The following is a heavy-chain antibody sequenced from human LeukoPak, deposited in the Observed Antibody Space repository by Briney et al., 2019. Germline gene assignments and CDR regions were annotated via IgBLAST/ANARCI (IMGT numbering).Heavy chain of an antibody. J-gene: IGHJ5*02. CDR3: ARHAGRYCSGGSCPNWFDP. V-gene: IGHV5-51*01. Sequence: GESLKISCKGPGYSFTSYWIGWVRQMPGKGLEWMGIIYPGDSDTRYSPSFQGQVTISADKSISTAYLQWSSLKASDTAMYYCARHAGRYCSGGSCPNWFDPWGQGTLVTVSS. CDR2: IYPGDSDT. D-gene: IGHD2-15*01. CDR1: GYSFTSYW.